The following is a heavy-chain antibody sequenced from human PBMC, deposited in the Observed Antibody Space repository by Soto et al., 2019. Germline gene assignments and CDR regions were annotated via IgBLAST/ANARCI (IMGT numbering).Heavy chain of an antibody. V-gene: IGHV1-2*02. J-gene: IGHJ3*02. CDR3: ARGGGVGVAGSAAFDM. CDR1: GYPVTAYY. CDR2: INPATGAA. D-gene: IGHD3-3*01. Sequence: QLHLVQSGAVVKKPGASVTVSCSASGYPVTAYYMHWVRQAPGRGLEWMGGINPATGAAMYTQTFQGRVTMTRDTSTGTVFMELSGPTSEDPAVFYCARGGGVGVAGSAAFDMWGQGTLVTVSS.